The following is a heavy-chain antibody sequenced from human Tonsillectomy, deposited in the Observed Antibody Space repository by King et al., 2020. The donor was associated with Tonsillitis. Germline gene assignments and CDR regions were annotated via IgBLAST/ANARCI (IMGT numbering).Heavy chain of an antibody. J-gene: IGHJ4*02. CDR2: ISYDGSNK. CDR3: AREATGGLDY. D-gene: IGHD3-16*01. V-gene: IGHV3-30*04. CDR1: GFTFSSYA. Sequence: VQLVESGGGVVQPGRSLRLSCAASGFTFSSYAMHWVRQAPGKGLEWVAVISYDGSNKYYADSVKGRFTISRDNSKNTLYLQMNSLRAEDTAVYYCAREATGGLDYWGQGTLVTGSS.